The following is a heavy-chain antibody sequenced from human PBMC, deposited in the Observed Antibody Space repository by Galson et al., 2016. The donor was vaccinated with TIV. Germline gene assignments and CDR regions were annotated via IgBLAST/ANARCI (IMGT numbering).Heavy chain of an antibody. CDR1: GYTFTGYF. Sequence: SVKVSCKASGYTFTGYFIHWVRQAPGQGLEWMGTINPSGGSTSYAQKFQGRVTMTRVTSTSTVYMELSSLRSEDTAVYYCARDGEVGSSDYDHWGQGTLVSVSS. CDR3: ARDGEVGSSDYDH. J-gene: IGHJ4*02. V-gene: IGHV1-46*01. D-gene: IGHD3-22*01. CDR2: INPSGGST.